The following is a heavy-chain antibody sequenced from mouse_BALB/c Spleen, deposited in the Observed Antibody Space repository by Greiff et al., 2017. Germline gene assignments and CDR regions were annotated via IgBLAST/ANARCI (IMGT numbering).Heavy chain of an antibody. Sequence: EVQLVESGGGLVQPGGSLKLSCAASGFTFSSYGMSWVRQTPDKRLELVATINSNGGSTYYPDSVKGRFTISRDNAKNTLYLQMSSLKSEDTAMYYCARDFNGYYPYWGHGTTLTVSS. CDR2: INSNGGST. V-gene: IGHV5-6-3*01. CDR1: GFTFSSYG. J-gene: IGHJ2*01. CDR3: ARDFNGYYPY. D-gene: IGHD2-3*01.